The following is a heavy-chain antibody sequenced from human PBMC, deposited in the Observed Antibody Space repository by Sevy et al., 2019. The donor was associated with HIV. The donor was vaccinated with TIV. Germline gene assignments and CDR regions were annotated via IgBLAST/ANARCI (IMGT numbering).Heavy chain of an antibody. J-gene: IGHJ1*01. CDR2: IYYSGST. D-gene: IGHD3-22*01. Sequence: SETLSLTCTVSGGSVSSGSYYWSWIRQPPGKGLEWIGYIYYSGSTNYNPSLKSRVTISVDTSKNQFSLKLSSVTAADTAVYYCATGGAYYYDSSGSFQHWGQGTLVTVSS. CDR3: ATGGAYYYDSSGSFQH. V-gene: IGHV4-61*01. CDR1: GGSVSSGSYY.